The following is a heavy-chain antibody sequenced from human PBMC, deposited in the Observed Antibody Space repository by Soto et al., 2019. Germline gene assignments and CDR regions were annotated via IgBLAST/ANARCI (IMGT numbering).Heavy chain of an antibody. CDR3: VSGYPWLGFDY. J-gene: IGHJ4*02. CDR2: IYYSGSA. D-gene: IGHD5-12*01. CDR1: GGSLSDYY. Sequence: SETLSLTCDVYGGSLSDYYWGWIRQPPGKGLEWIGNIYYSGSASYNPSLKSRVTISVDTSKNQVSLKLSSVTAADTAVYICVSGYPWLGFDYWGQGTLVTV. V-gene: IGHV4-34*01.